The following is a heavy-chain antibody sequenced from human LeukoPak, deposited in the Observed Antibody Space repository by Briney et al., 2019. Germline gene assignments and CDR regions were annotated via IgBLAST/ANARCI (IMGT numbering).Heavy chain of an antibody. Sequence: ASVRVSCKTSGYTFTAYYMHWVRQAPGQGLEWMGWINPINPNSDDIHYAQKFRGRVTITRDTSISTAYVELSSLRADDTAVYYCARGGYSSSLYDYWGQGTLVTVSS. D-gene: IGHD6-13*01. CDR2: INPINPNSDDI. V-gene: IGHV1-2*02. CDR3: ARGGYSSSLYDY. CDR1: GYTFTAYY. J-gene: IGHJ4*02.